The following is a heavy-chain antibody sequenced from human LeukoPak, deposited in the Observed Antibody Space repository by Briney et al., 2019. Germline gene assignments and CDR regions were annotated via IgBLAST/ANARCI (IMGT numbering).Heavy chain of an antibody. CDR2: IYSGGST. D-gene: IGHD1-26*01. V-gene: IGHV3-66*01. Sequence: GGSLRLSCAASGFTVSSNYMSWVRQAPGKELEWVSVIYSGGSTYYADSVKGRFTISRDNSKNTLYLQMNSLRAEDTAVYYCARNGGATRYYFDYWGQGTLVTVSS. CDR3: ARNGGATRYYFDY. CDR1: GFTVSSNY. J-gene: IGHJ4*02.